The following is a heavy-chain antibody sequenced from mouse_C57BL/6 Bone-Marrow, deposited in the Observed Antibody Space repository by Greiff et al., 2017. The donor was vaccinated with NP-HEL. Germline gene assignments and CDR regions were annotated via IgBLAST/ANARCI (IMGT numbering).Heavy chain of an antibody. J-gene: IGHJ4*01. CDR3: ARDFYYYGSGAMDY. CDR2: IHPRDGST. Sequence: VQLQQSDAELVKPGASVKISCKVSGYTFTDHTIHWMKQRPEQGLEWIGYIHPRDGSTKYNEKLKGKATLTADKSSSTAYLQLNSLTSEDSAVYFYARDFYYYGSGAMDYWGQGTSVTVSS. CDR1: GYTFTDHT. V-gene: IGHV1-78*01. D-gene: IGHD1-1*01.